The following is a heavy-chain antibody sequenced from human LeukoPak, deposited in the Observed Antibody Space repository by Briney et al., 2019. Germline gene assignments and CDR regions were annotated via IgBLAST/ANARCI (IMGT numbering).Heavy chain of an antibody. D-gene: IGHD3-10*01. CDR1: GYTFTGYY. J-gene: IGHJ6*03. Sequence: EASVKVSCKASGYTFTGYYMHWVRQAPGQGLEWMGWINPNSGGTNYAQKFQGRVTMTRDTSISTAYMELSRLRSEDTAVYYRARDVNGLLWLGHYYMDVWGKGTTVTVSS. CDR3: ARDVNGLLWLGHYYMDV. V-gene: IGHV1-2*02. CDR2: INPNSGGT.